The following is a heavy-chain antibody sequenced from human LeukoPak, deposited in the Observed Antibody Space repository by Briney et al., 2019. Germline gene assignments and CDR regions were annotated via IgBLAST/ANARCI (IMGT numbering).Heavy chain of an antibody. CDR1: GYFFSGYH. CDR3: AGLGSTMEGSIDP. CDR2: IYIDSGDT. D-gene: IGHD3-10*01. Sequence: GASVKVSCKASGYFFSGYHVHWVRQAPGQGLDWMGRIYIDSGDTNYAQKFQGRVTMTRDTSISTAYIELSSLTSDDTAVYYCAGLGSTMEGSIDPWGKGTPVTVSS. V-gene: IGHV1-2*02. J-gene: IGHJ5*02.